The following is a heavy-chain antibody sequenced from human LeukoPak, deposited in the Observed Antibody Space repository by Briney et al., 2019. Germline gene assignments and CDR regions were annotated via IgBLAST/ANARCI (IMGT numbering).Heavy chain of an antibody. V-gene: IGHV3-23*01. Sequence: PGGSLRLSCAASGFTFSSYAMSWVRQAPGKGLEWVSGTSGSGGSTYYAGSVKGRFTISRYNSKNTLYLQMNSLRVEDTAVYYCAKNGGSQCYSHLDAWGQGTLV. D-gene: IGHD2-15*01. CDR1: GFTFSSYA. CDR2: TSGSGGST. CDR3: AKNGGSQCYSHLDA. J-gene: IGHJ1*01.